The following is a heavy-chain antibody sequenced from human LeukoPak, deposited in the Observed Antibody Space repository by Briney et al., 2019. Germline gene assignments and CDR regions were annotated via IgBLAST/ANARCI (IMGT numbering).Heavy chain of an antibody. Sequence: KPSETLSLTCTVSGGSISSYYWSWIRQPPGKGLEWIGYIYYSGSTDYNPSLKSRVTISADTSKNQFSLKLSSVTAADTAVYYCAREGTLSYWYFDLWGRGTLVTVSS. CDR3: AREGTLSYWYFDL. J-gene: IGHJ2*01. V-gene: IGHV4-59*01. CDR2: IYYSGST. CDR1: GGSISSYY.